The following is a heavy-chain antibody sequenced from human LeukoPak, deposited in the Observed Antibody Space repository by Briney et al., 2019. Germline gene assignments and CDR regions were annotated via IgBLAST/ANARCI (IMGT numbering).Heavy chain of an antibody. CDR2: ISGSGGST. J-gene: IGHJ3*02. Sequence: PGGSLRLSCAASGFTFRNYAVTWVRQAPGKGLEWVSAISGSGGSTYYADSVKGRFTISRDNSKNTLYLQMNSLRAEDTAVYYCAKDRRFLEWLSLDAFDIWGQGTMVTVSS. D-gene: IGHD3-3*01. V-gene: IGHV3-23*01. CDR3: AKDRRFLEWLSLDAFDI. CDR1: GFTFRNYA.